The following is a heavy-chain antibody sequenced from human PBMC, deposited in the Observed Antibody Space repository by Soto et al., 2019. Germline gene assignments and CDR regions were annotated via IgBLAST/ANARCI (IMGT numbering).Heavy chain of an antibody. J-gene: IGHJ4*02. D-gene: IGHD6-19*01. CDR2: ITGNGLNS. CDR1: GFTFHSHA. CDR3: TKASIAVAVPDY. V-gene: IGHV3-23*01. Sequence: VGSLRLSCAASGFTFHSHAMSWVRLAPGKGLEWISSITGNGLNSYYANSVKGRFTISRDNSKNTVYLQMNGLGAEDTAVYYCTKASIAVAVPDYWGQGTLVTVSS.